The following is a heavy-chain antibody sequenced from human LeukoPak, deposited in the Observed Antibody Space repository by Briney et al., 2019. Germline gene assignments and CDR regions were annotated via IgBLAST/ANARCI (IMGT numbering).Heavy chain of an antibody. CDR3: ARDLGTTVYSSSWYSFDY. V-gene: IGHV1-46*02. J-gene: IGHJ4*02. CDR2: INPSGGST. D-gene: IGHD6-13*01. Sequence: ASVKVSCKASGGTFDSYAINWVRQAPGQGLEWRGIINPSGGSTSYAQKFQGRVTMTRDTSTSTVYMELSSLRSEDTAVYYCARDLGTTVYSSSWYSFDYWGQGTLVTVSS. CDR1: GGTFDSYA.